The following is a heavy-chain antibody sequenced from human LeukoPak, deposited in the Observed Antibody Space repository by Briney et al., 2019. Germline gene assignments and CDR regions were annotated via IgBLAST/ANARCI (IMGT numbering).Heavy chain of an antibody. CDR2: ISYDGSNK. J-gene: IGHJ4*02. Sequence: GRSLRLSCAASGFTFSSYGMHWVRQAPGKGLEWVAVISYDGSNKYYADSVKVRFTISRDNSKNTLYLKMISLRAEDTAVYYGAKGYCSSTSCYTDDYWGQGTLVTVSS. CDR1: GFTFSSYG. D-gene: IGHD2-2*02. V-gene: IGHV3-30*18. CDR3: AKGYCSSTSCYTDDY.